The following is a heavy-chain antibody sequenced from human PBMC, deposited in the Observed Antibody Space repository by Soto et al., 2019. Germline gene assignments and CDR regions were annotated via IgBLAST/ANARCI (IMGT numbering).Heavy chain of an antibody. Sequence: GGSLRLSCAASGFTFRSYARSWVRQAPGKGLEWVSAISGSGGSTYYADSVKGRFTISRDNSKNTLYLQMNSLRAEDTAVYYCAKAPGDSSGGDYFDYWGQGTLVTVSS. CDR3: AKAPGDSSGGDYFDY. D-gene: IGHD6-19*01. V-gene: IGHV3-23*01. J-gene: IGHJ4*02. CDR2: ISGSGGST. CDR1: GFTFRSYA.